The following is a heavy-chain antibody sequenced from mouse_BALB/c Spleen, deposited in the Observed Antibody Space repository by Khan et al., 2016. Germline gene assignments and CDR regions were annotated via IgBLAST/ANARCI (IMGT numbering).Heavy chain of an antibody. CDR2: INTYTGEP. J-gene: IGHJ3*01. CDR1: GYTFTNYG. CDR3: ARPDYGSSRGFAY. D-gene: IGHD1-1*01. V-gene: IGHV9-3-1*01. Sequence: QIQLVQSGPELKKPGETVRISCKASGYTFTNYGMNWVKQAPGKGLKWMGWINTYTGEPTYADDFKGRFAFSLETSASTAYLQINNLKNEDTATYCCARPDYGSSRGFAYWGQGTLVTVPA.